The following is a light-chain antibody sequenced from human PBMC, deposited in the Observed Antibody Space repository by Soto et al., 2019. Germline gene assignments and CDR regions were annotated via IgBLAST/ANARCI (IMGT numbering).Light chain of an antibody. J-gene: IGLJ2*01. CDR1: SSNIGAGYD. Sequence: QSVLTQPPSVSGAPGQRVTISCTGTSSNIGAGYDVHWYQQLPGTAPKLLISGNSNRPSGVPDRFSGSKSGTSASLAITGLQAEDEADYYCQSHDNSLGGSVLFGGGTKVTVL. CDR2: GNS. V-gene: IGLV1-40*01. CDR3: QSHDNSLGGSVL.